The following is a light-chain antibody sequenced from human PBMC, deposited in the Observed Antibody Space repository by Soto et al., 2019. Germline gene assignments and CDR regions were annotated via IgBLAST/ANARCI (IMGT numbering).Light chain of an antibody. Sequence: DIQMTQSPSTLSASVGDRVTITCRASQSISSGLAWYQQKPGKAPKLLIYKASTLESGVPSRFSGSGSGTEFTLAISSLQPDDSATYYCQQYNDNWTFGQGTKVDIK. CDR1: QSISSG. J-gene: IGKJ1*01. CDR2: KAS. CDR3: QQYNDNWT. V-gene: IGKV1-5*03.